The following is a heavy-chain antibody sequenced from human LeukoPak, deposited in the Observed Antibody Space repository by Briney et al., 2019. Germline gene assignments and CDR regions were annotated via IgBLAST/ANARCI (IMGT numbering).Heavy chain of an antibody. CDR3: ARITSFYYFDY. CDR1: GFTFSSYT. Sequence: GGSLRLSCAASGFTFSSYTMYWVRQAPGKGLEWVAAISYDGSYKYYADTVKGRFTISRDNSKNTPFLQMNSLSDDDTAVYSCARITSFYYFDYWGQGTLVTVSS. J-gene: IGHJ4*02. CDR2: ISYDGSYK. D-gene: IGHD1-20*01. V-gene: IGHV3-30*04.